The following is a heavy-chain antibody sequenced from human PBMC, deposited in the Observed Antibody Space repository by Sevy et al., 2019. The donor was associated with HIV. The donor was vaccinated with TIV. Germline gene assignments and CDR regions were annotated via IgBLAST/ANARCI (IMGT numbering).Heavy chain of an antibody. D-gene: IGHD6-19*01. V-gene: IGHV3-9*01. CDR3: AKDFAVASYGMDV. CDR1: GFTFDDYA. Sequence: GGSLRLSCAASGFTFDDYAMHWVRQAPGKGLEWVSGISWNSGSIGYADSVKGRFTISRDNAKNSLYQQMNSLRAEETALYYCAKDFAVASYGMDVWGQGTTVTVSS. CDR2: ISWNSGSI. J-gene: IGHJ6*02.